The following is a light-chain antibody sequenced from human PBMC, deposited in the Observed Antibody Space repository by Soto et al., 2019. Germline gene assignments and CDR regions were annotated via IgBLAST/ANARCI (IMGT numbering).Light chain of an antibody. Sequence: EIVLTHSPGTLSLSPCERAALSFSASQSVSSSYLAWYQHKPGQALRLLIYGTFSKATGIPDRFSGSGSGTDFTLTISRLEPEDFAVYYCQQYGSSPRTFGQGTKVDIK. V-gene: IGKV3-20*01. CDR2: GTF. J-gene: IGKJ1*01. CDR3: QQYGSSPRT. CDR1: QSVSSSY.